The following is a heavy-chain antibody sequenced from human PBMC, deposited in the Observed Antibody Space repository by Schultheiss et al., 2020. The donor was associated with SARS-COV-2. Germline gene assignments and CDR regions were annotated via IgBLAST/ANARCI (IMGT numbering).Heavy chain of an antibody. J-gene: IGHJ4*02. Sequence: GGSLRLSCAASGFTFSNYAMHWVRRAPGKGLEWVALISYDGTNKYYADSVKGRFTISRDNSKNTLYLQMNRLKVEDTAVYYCAREDTSSSWGWWLDYWGQGTLVTVSS. D-gene: IGHD6-6*01. CDR1: GFTFSNYA. CDR3: AREDTSSSWGWWLDY. V-gene: IGHV3-30*04. CDR2: ISYDGTNK.